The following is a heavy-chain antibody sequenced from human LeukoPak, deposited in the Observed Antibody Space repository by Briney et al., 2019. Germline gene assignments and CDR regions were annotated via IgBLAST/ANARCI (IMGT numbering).Heavy chain of an antibody. Sequence: GGSLRLSCAVSGFSVSDNYMTWVRQAPGKGLEWVSVLFGGGDTYYGDSVKGRFAISRDNSKNTVYLQMRSLRAEDTAVYYCARGQRTSVTLYYFDFWGQGTLVSVSS. CDR3: ARGQRTSVTLYYFDF. V-gene: IGHV3-66*01. J-gene: IGHJ4*02. D-gene: IGHD4-17*01. CDR1: GFSVSDNY. CDR2: LFGGGDT.